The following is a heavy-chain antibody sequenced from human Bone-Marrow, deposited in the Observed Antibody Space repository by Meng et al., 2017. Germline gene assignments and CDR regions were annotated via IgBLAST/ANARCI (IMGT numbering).Heavy chain of an antibody. CDR2: IWYDGSNK. D-gene: IGHD3/OR15-3a*01. J-gene: IGHJ4*02. CDR1: GFTFSSYG. V-gene: IGHV3-33*01. Sequence: VRLGASGGGLVQPGRYLRLSCAGSGFTFSSYGMHWVRQAPGKGLEWVAVIWYDGSNKYYADSVKGRFTISRDNSKNTLYLQMNSLRAEGTAVYYCARELVDDDYWGQGTLVTVSS. CDR3: ARELVDDDY.